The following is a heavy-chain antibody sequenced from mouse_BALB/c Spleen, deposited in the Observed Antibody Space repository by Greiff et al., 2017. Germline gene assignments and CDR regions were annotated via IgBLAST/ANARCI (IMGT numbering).Heavy chain of an antibody. J-gene: IGHJ1*01. D-gene: IGHD2-1*01. CDR2: ISSGSSTI. CDR3: ARSPYGNWYFDV. V-gene: IGHV5-17*02. CDR1: GFTFSSFG. Sequence: EVQGVESGGGLVQPGGSRKLSCAASGFTFSSFGMHWVRQAPEKGLEWVAYISSGSSTIYYADTVKGRFTISRDNPKNTLFLQMTSLRSEDTAMYYCARSPYGNWYFDVWGAGTTVTVSS.